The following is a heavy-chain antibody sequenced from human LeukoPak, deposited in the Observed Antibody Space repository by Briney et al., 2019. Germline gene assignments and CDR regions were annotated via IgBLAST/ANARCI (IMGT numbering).Heavy chain of an antibody. D-gene: IGHD3-22*01. V-gene: IGHV3-48*03. CDR2: ISSNGSTI. CDR1: GFTLSSYE. CDR3: ARDHDSSGYYEPFDAFDI. Sequence: SGGSLRLSCAASGFTLSSYEMHWVRQAPGKGLEWVSYISSNGSTIYYADSVQGRFTISRDNAKSSLYLQMNSLRAEDTAVYYCARDHDSSGYYEPFDAFDIWGQGTMVTVSS. J-gene: IGHJ3*02.